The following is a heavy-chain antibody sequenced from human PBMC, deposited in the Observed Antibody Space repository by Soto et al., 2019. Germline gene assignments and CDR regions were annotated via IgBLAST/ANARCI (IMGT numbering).Heavy chain of an antibody. CDR1: GYTFTSYG. V-gene: IGHV1-18*01. J-gene: IGHJ3*02. CDR3: ARDVPALEDIVVVPAALDAFDI. Sequence: QLVQSGAEVKKPGASVKVSCKASGYTFTSYGISWVRQAPGQGLEWMGWISAYNGNTNYAQKLQGRVTMTTDTSTSTAYMELRSLRSDDTAVYYCARDVPALEDIVVVPAALDAFDIWGQGTMVTVSS. D-gene: IGHD2-2*01. CDR2: ISAYNGNT.